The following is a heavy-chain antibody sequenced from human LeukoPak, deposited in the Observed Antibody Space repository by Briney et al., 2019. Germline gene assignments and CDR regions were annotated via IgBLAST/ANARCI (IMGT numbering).Heavy chain of an antibody. CDR3: ARVEGSGWSKLCDY. J-gene: IGHJ4*02. D-gene: IGHD6-19*01. CDR2: ISSSGSTR. CDR1: GFSFSSYE. V-gene: IGHV3-48*03. Sequence: GGSLRLSCAASGFSFSSYEMNWVRQAPGKGLEWVSYISSSGSTRYYADSVKGRFTMSRDNAKNSLYLQMNSLRAEDTAVYYCARVEGSGWSKLCDYWGQGTLVTVSS.